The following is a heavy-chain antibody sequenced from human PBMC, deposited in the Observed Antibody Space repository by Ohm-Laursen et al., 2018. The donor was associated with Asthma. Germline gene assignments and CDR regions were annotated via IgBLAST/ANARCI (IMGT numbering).Heavy chain of an antibody. CDR1: GSTFSRYS. CDR3: ARIGPEWELPGREYSLHH. V-gene: IGHV3-21*01. D-gene: IGHD1-26*01. J-gene: IGHJ1*01. Sequence: SLRLSCTASGSTFSRYSIHWVRQVPGKGLEWVASISTASTFIYYADSVRGRVTTSRDKAKNSVYLQMNSLRAEDTALYYCARIGPEWELPGREYSLHHWGQGTQVTVSS. CDR2: ISTASTFI.